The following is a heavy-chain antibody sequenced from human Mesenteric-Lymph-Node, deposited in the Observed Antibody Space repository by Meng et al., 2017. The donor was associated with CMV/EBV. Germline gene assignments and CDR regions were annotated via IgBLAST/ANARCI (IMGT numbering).Heavy chain of an antibody. CDR2: ISGYNDDT. V-gene: IGHV1-18*01. CDR1: GYTFTSYG. Sequence: KVSRKASGYTFTSYGINWVRQAPGQGLEWMGWISGYNDDTNYAQNLQGRVTMTTDTSTSTAYMELRSLRSDDTAVYYCARDSGADYWGQGTLVTVSS. J-gene: IGHJ4*02. D-gene: IGHD1-1*01. CDR3: ARDSGADY.